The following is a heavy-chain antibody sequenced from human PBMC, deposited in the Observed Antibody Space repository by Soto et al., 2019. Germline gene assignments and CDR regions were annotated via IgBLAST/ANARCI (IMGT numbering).Heavy chain of an antibody. D-gene: IGHD5-12*01. J-gene: IGHJ4*02. CDR2: IYWDVDK. CDR1: GFPLTTSGVG. Sequence: QITLKVAGPTLVKPTQPPTPTCAFSGFPLTTSGVGVGWIRQPPGKALGCLGFIYWDVDKRYSTSLNSRLTINKDTSKNQVVLTMTNMDPLDTATSSCAHSLAASNYVGYEPINSFHYWGQGTLVTVSS. CDR3: AHSLAASNYVGYEPINSFHY. V-gene: IGHV2-5*02.